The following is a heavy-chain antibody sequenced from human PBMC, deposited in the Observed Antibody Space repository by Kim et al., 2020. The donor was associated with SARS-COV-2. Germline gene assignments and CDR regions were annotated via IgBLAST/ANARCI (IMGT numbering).Heavy chain of an antibody. CDR3: ANVMGSSGWCFDN. D-gene: IGHD6-19*01. CDR2: INSGGSRT. CDR1: GFTFSSYG. V-gene: IGHV3-23*03. J-gene: IGHJ4*02. Sequence: GGSLRLSCAASGFTFSSYGMTWVRQAPGKGLECVSVINSGGSRTNYADSVKGRFTISRDDSKNTLYLQMNSLRVDDTAVYYCANVMGSSGWCFDNWGQGT.